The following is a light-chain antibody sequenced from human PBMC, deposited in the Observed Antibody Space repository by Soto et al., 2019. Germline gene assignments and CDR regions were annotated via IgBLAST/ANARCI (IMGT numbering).Light chain of an antibody. CDR3: FSYAGSYSWV. J-gene: IGLJ3*02. V-gene: IGLV2-8*01. CDR2: EVS. Sequence: QSVLTQPPSASGSPGQSVTISCTGTSSDVGEYNYVSWYQQHPGKAPKLIISEVSERPSGVPDRFSGSKSGNTASLTVSGLQAEDEADYYCFSYAGSYSWVFGGGTKLTVL. CDR1: SSDVGEYNY.